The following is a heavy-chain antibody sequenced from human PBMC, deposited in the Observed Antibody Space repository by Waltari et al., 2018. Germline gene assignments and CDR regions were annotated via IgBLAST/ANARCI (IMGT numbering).Heavy chain of an antibody. CDR3: TTYAYGRSNC. V-gene: IGHV3-15*01. CDR1: GFPFSNSW. Sequence: DVQLVESGGGLVKPGGSRKLSCSPSGFPFSNSWMNWVRQVPGKGREWVGRIKSKTEGGTTDYAAPVKGRFTISRDDSKNILYLQMNSLETEDTAVYYCTTYAYGRSNCWGQGTLVTVSS. J-gene: IGHJ1*01. CDR2: IKSKTEGGTT. D-gene: IGHD2-2*01.